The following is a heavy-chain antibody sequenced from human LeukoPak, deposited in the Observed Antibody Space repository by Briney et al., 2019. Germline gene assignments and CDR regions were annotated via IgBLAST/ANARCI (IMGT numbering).Heavy chain of an antibody. Sequence: QPGGSLRLSCAASGFTVSSNYLSWVRQAPGKGLEWVANIKQDGSEKYYVDSVKGRFTISRDNAKNSLFLQMNSLRAEETAVYYCARGEYYYDGGYWGQGTLVTVSS. CDR2: IKQDGSEK. CDR3: ARGEYYYDGGY. V-gene: IGHV3-7*04. D-gene: IGHD3-22*01. J-gene: IGHJ4*02. CDR1: GFTVSSNY.